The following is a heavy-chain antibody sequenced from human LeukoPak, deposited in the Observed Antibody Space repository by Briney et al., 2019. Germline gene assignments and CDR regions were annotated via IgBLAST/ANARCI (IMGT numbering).Heavy chain of an antibody. CDR2: IYDSGRT. V-gene: IGHV4-39*01. Sequence: PSETLSLTCTVSGGSISSSSYYWGWIRQPPGKGLEWIGSIYDSGRTYYNPSLKSRVTISVDTFKNQCSLKLSSVTAADTAVYYCAREGLWYDTVTDYYYGMDVWGQGTTVTVSS. D-gene: IGHD3-9*01. CDR1: GGSISSSSYY. J-gene: IGHJ6*02. CDR3: AREGLWYDTVTDYYYGMDV.